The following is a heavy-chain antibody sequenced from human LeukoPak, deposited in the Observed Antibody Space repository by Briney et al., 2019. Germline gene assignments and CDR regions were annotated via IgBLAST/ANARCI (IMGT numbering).Heavy chain of an antibody. CDR3: AKRGVVIRVILVGFHKEAYYFDS. J-gene: IGHJ4*02. D-gene: IGHD3-22*01. Sequence: GGSLRLSCAVSGITLSNYGMSWLRQAPGQGLEWVAGISDSGGRTNYADSVKGRFTISRDNPKNTLFLQMNSLRAEDTAVYFCAKRGVVIRVILVGFHKEAYYFDSWGQGALVTVSS. CDR2: ISDSGGRT. V-gene: IGHV3-23*01. CDR1: GITLSNYG.